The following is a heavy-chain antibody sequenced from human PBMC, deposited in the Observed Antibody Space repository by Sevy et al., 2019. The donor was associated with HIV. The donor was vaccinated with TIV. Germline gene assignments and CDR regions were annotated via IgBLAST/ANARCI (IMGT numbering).Heavy chain of an antibody. V-gene: IGHV3-23*01. CDR2: ISGSGGST. J-gene: IGHJ1*01. CDR3: AKEAIVVVTAIQYFQH. CDR1: GFTFSSYA. Sequence: GGSLRLSCAASGFTFSSYAMSWDRQAPGKGLEWVSAISGSGGSTYYADSVKGRFTISRDNSKNTLYLQMNSLRAEDTAVYYCAKEAIVVVTAIQYFQHWGQGTLVTVSS. D-gene: IGHD2-21*02.